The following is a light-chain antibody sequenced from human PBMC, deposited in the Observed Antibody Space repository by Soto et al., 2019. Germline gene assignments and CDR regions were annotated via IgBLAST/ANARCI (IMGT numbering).Light chain of an antibody. Sequence: QSVLTHPASVSWSPGHAITISCTGTSSDVGNYKYVSWYQQHPGKAPKLMIYEVSNRPSGVSNRFSGSKSGNTASLTISGLQAEDETDYYCFSYTSSGNYVFGTGTKVTVL. V-gene: IGLV2-14*01. J-gene: IGLJ1*01. CDR2: EVS. CDR1: SSDVGNYKY. CDR3: FSYTSSGNYV.